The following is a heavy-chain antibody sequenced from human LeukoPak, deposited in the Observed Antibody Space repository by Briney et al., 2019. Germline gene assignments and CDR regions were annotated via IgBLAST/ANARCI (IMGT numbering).Heavy chain of an antibody. D-gene: IGHD6-13*01. CDR1: GGSFSGYY. J-gene: IGHJ4*02. Sequence: SETLSLTCAVYGGSFSGYYWSRIRQPPGKGLEWIGEINHSGSTNYNPSLKSRVTISVDMSKNQFSLKLSSVTAADTAVYYCARGRAAAGGSGTNFDYWGQGTLVTVSS. CDR3: ARGRAAAGGSGTNFDY. V-gene: IGHV4-34*01. CDR2: INHSGST.